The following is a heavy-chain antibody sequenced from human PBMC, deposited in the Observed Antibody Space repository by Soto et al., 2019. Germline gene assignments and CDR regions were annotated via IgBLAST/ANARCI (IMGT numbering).Heavy chain of an antibody. Sequence: QVQLQESGPGLVKPSQTLSLTCAVSGGSISSRGYFWSWIRQHPGKGLEWMGYISYSGSTYYNPSLKSRITISIDTSKNQFSLRLNSLTAADTAVYYCARSRMVAVAATIYWGQGTLSPSPQ. CDR2: ISYSGST. D-gene: IGHD6-19*01. CDR3: ARSRMVAVAATIY. V-gene: IGHV4-31*11. J-gene: IGHJ4*02. CDR1: GGSISSRGYF.